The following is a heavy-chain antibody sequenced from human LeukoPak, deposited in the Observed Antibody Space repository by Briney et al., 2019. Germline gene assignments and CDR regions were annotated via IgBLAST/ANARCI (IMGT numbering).Heavy chain of an antibody. CDR2: ITGSDGNT. CDR1: GFTFSNYA. D-gene: IGHD3-9*01. CDR3: AQWGDFDVLTGYYVPDF. J-gene: IGHJ4*02. Sequence: GASLRLSCAASGFTFSNYAMSWVRQAPGKGLEWVSAITGSDGNTYYADPVKGRFTISRDNSKNTLNLQMNSLRAEDTAVYYCAQWGDFDVLTGYYVPDFWGQGTLVTASS. V-gene: IGHV3-23*01.